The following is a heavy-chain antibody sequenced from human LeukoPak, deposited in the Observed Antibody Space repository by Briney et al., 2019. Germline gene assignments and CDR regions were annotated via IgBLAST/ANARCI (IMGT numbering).Heavy chain of an antibody. D-gene: IGHD4-17*01. CDR2: IRYDGSNK. CDR1: GFTFSTYG. J-gene: IGHJ4*02. V-gene: IGHV3-30*02. Sequence: GGSLRLSCAASGFTFSTYGMQWVRQAPGKGLEWVAFIRYDGSNKYYADSVKGRFTISRDNSKNTLYLQMNSLRAEDTAVHYCAKDHYYGDYADYWGQGTLVTVSS. CDR3: AKDHYYGDYADY.